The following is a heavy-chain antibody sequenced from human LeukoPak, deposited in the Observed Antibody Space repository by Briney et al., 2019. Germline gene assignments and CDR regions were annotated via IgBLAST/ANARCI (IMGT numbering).Heavy chain of an antibody. CDR1: GYTFTGYY. D-gene: IGHD2-15*01. Sequence: ASVKVSCKASGYTFTGYYMHWVRQAPGQGLEWMGWINPNSGGTNYAQKFQGRVTMTRDTSISTAYMELSRLRSDDTAVYYCARDLLGYCSGGSCYRVGYFDYWGQGTLVTVSS. J-gene: IGHJ4*02. V-gene: IGHV1-2*02. CDR2: INPNSGGT. CDR3: ARDLLGYCSGGSCYRVGYFDY.